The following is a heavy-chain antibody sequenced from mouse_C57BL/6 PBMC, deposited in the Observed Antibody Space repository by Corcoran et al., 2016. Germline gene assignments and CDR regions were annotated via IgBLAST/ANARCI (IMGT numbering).Heavy chain of an antibody. CDR3: ARLFSYYGSSSYYFDY. Sequence: QVQLQQSGAELVKPGASVKLSCKASGYTFTEYTIHWVKQRSGQGLEWIGWVYPGSGSIKYNEKFKDKATLTADKSSSTVYMELSRLTSDDSAVYFCARLFSYYGSSSYYFDYWGQGTTLTVSS. CDR1: GYTFTEYT. V-gene: IGHV1-62-2*01. CDR2: VYPGSGSI. D-gene: IGHD1-1*01. J-gene: IGHJ2*01.